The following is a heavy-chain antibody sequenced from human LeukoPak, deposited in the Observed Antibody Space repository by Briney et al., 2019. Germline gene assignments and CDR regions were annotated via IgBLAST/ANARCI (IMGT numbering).Heavy chain of an antibody. CDR1: GDSINSGSYH. CDR3: ARDGSH. V-gene: IGHV4-39*02. CDR2: IQHSGNT. Sequence: SETLSLTCTVSGDSINSGSYHWGRIRHPPGKGLEWIGSIQHSGNTYYNPSHKSRHTISVDTSKNQFSLKLNSVTAADTAVYYCARDGSHWGQGTLVTVSS. J-gene: IGHJ4*02.